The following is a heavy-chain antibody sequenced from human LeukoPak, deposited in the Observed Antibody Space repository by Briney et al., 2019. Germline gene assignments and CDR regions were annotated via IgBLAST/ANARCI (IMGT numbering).Heavy chain of an antibody. CDR1: GFTFTSYA. CDR2: INNNGGTT. D-gene: IGHD6-19*01. J-gene: IGHJ4*02. CDR3: VKVGTSGWPGPYYFDC. Sequence: GGSLRLSCSASGFTFTSYAMRWVRQAPGKGLQYVSAINNNGGTTFYADSVKGRFTISRDNSKNTLYLQMSSLRAEDTAVYYCVKVGTSGWPGPYYFDCWGQGTLVTVSS. V-gene: IGHV3-64D*06.